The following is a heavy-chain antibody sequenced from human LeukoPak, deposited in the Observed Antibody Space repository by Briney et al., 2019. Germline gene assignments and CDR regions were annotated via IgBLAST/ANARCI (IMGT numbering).Heavy chain of an antibody. CDR2: ISVSGGST. D-gene: IGHD3-9*01. V-gene: IGHV3-23*01. CDR3: ARDILTGFTRNWFDP. J-gene: IGHJ5*02. Sequence: PGGSLRLSCAASGFTFSSYAMSWVRQAPGKGLEWVSAISVSGGSTYYVDSVKGRFTISRDNSKNTLYLQMNSLRAEDTAVYYCARDILTGFTRNWFDPWGQGTLVTVSS. CDR1: GFTFSSYA.